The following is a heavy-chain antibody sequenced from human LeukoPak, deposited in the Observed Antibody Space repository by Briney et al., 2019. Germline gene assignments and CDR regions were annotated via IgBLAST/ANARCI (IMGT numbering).Heavy chain of an antibody. V-gene: IGHV2-5*02. CDR3: AYSRTTMEALNV. D-gene: IGHD1-1*01. J-gene: IGHJ3*01. CDR1: GFSLNTPEVA. Sequence: ESGPTLVNPTQTLTLTCIFSGFSLNTPEVAVGWIRQPPGKALEWLALIFWDDDKRYNPSLRSRLTVTKDTSKHQVVLTMNNVDPVDTATYYCAYSRTTMEALNVWGHGTLVTVSS. CDR2: IFWDDDK.